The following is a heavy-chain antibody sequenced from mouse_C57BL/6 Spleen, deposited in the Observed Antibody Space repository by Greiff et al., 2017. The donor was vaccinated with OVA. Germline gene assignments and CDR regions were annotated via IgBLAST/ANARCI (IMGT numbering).Heavy chain of an antibody. CDR2: IYPGSGST. Sequence: QVQLQQPGAELVKPGASVKMSCKASGYTFTSYWITWVKQRPGQGLEWIGDIYPGSGSTNYNEKFKSKATLTVDTSSSTAYMQLSSLTSEDSAVYYCASLSYGSSSFDDWGQGTTLTVSS. V-gene: IGHV1-55*01. D-gene: IGHD1-1*01. CDR3: ASLSYGSSSFDD. CDR1: GYTFTSYW. J-gene: IGHJ2*01.